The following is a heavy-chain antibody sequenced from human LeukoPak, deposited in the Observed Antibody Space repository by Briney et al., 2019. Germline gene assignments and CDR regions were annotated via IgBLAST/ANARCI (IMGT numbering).Heavy chain of an antibody. CDR3: AKGSEGSCNGARCYSLDY. D-gene: IGHD2-2*02. Sequence: GGSLRLSCAASGFTFSSYAMSWVRQAPGKGLEWVSAISGRDAGTYYAGSVKGRFTISRDNSKNTLSLQMSGLRAEDTAVYYCAKGSEGSCNGARCYSLDYWGQGTLVTVSS. CDR1: GFTFSSYA. J-gene: IGHJ4*02. CDR2: ISGRDAGT. V-gene: IGHV3-23*01.